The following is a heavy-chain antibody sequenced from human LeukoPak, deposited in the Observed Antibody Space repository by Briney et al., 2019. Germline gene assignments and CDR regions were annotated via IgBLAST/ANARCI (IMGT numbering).Heavy chain of an antibody. V-gene: IGHV3-23*01. CDR3: AKVSDSSGWYYDY. CDR2: ISASGGST. Sequence: GGSLRLSCVASGFTLSNYAMSWVRQPPGKGQQWVSGISASGGSTYYADSVKGRFSMSRDNSKNTLFLRMNTLRAEDTAIYYCAKVSDSSGWYYDYWGQGTRVTVSS. CDR1: GFTLSNYA. J-gene: IGHJ4*02. D-gene: IGHD6-19*01.